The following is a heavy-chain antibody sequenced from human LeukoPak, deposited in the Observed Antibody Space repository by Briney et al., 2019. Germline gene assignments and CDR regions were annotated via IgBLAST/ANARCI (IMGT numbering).Heavy chain of an antibody. J-gene: IGHJ4*02. CDR2: IYYSGST. CDR3: ARKQGIAAAGTGNYFDY. V-gene: IGHV4-59*01. Sequence: SETLSLTCTVSGGSISSYYWSWIRQPPGKGLEWIGYIYYSGSTNYNPSLKSRVTISVDTSKNQFSLKLSSVTAADTAVYYCARKQGIAAAGTGNYFDYWGQGTLVTVSS. D-gene: IGHD6-13*01. CDR1: GGSISSYY.